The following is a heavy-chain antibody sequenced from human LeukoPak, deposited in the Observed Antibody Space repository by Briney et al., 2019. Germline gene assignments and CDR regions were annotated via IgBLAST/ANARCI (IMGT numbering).Heavy chain of an antibody. D-gene: IGHD5-18*01. Sequence: GGSLRLSCAASGFTFSSYEMNWVRQAPGKGLEWVSYISSSGSTIYYADSVKGRFTISRDNSKNTLYLQMNSLRAEDTAVYYCARDLGRGYSYGYGFDYWGQGTLVTVSS. CDR1: GFTFSSYE. V-gene: IGHV3-48*03. CDR2: ISSSGSTI. CDR3: ARDLGRGYSYGYGFDY. J-gene: IGHJ4*02.